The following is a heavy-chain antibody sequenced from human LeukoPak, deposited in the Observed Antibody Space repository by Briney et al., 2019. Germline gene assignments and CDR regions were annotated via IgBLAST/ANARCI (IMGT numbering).Heavy chain of an antibody. D-gene: IGHD3-16*01. J-gene: IGHJ4*02. CDR2: IVGSGGAT. V-gene: IGHV3-23*01. CDR3: AKVSVWGSLHLDY. Sequence: GGSLRLSCAASGFTFSSYAMSWVCQAPGKGLEWVSSIVGSGGATYYADSVKGRFTISRDNSKNTLFLQMNSLRAEDTALYYCAKVSVWGSLHLDYWGQGTLVTVSS. CDR1: GFTFSSYA.